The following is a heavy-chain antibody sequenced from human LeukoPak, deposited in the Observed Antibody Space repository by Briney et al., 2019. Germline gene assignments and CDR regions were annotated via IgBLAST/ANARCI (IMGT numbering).Heavy chain of an antibody. Sequence: GESLKISCKGSGYIFNSYWIGWVRQVPGKGLEWMGIIYPGDSDTRYSPSFQGQVTISADKSISTAYLQWSSLKASDTAMYYCARHYPEGGYNYVDYWGQGTLITVSS. CDR1: GYIFNSYW. V-gene: IGHV5-51*01. D-gene: IGHD5-24*01. CDR3: ARHYPEGGYNYVDY. J-gene: IGHJ4*02. CDR2: IYPGDSDT.